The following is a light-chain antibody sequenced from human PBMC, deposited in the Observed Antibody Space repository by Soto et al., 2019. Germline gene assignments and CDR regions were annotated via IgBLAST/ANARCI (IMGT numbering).Light chain of an antibody. Sequence: DIQMSQSPSSLSASIGDIVTITCRASQNIYNYLNWYQQKPGKAPKLLIFTASSLRSGVPSRFSGSGSGTDFTLTISTLQPEDFATYYCQQSFRPLPSSVGQGTRLEMK. J-gene: IGKJ5*01. V-gene: IGKV1-39*01. CDR1: QNIYNY. CDR3: QQSFRPLPSS. CDR2: TAS.